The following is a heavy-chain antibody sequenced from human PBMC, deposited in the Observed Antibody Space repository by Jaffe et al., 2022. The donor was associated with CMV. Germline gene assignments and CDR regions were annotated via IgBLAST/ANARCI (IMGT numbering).Heavy chain of an antibody. Sequence: QVQLQESGPGLVKPSETLSLTCSVSGGSVNSGSYYWSWIRQPPGKGLEWIGNIYYSGSTNYNPSLKSRVTISVDTSKNQFSLKLSSVTAADTAVYYCARVNWVGAARQRNWYFDLWGRGSLVTVSS. CDR3: ARVNWVGAARQRNWYFDL. J-gene: IGHJ2*01. CDR2: IYYSGST. CDR1: GGSVNSGSYY. D-gene: IGHD6-6*01. V-gene: IGHV4-61*01.